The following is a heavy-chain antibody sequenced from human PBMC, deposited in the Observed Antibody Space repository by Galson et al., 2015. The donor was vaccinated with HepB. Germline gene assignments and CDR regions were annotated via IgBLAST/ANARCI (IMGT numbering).Heavy chain of an antibody. Sequence: SLRLSCAASGFTFDEYAMHWVRQAPGKGLEWVSGVSWNTDSIAYADSVKGRFTISRDNAKSSLYLQMNSLRAEDTALYYCAKEATGKWMTIFSFDIWGQGTMVIVSS. CDR1: GFTFDEYA. CDR2: VSWNTDSI. J-gene: IGHJ3*02. V-gene: IGHV3-9*01. CDR3: AKEATGKWMTIFSFDI. D-gene: IGHD3-3*01.